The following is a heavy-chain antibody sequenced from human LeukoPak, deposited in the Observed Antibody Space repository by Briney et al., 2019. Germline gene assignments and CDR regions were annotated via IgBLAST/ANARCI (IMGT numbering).Heavy chain of an antibody. CDR2: ISTYNGDT. V-gene: IGHV1-18*01. Sequence: GASVKLSCKAYGHSFPRYAIMWVRQATGQGRDWMACISTYNGDTSYPQQLQGRVSMTTDTSTSTAYMELRMLTSGDTAVYYCARDPSNTSGRNPYFDYWGQGTLVTASS. J-gene: IGHJ4*02. D-gene: IGHD6-19*01. CDR1: GHSFPRYA. CDR3: ARDPSNTSGRNPYFDY.